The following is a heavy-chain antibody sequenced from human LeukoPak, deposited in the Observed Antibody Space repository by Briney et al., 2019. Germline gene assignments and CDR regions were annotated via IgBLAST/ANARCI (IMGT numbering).Heavy chain of an antibody. CDR3: KEVIVVVRNTSAFDI. V-gene: IGHV3-23*01. CDR1: GFTFSSYA. CDR2: INGSGGST. J-gene: IGHJ3*02. Sequence: PGGSLRLSCAASGFTFSSYAMSWVRQAPGKGLEWVSAINGSGGSTYYADSVKGRFTISRDNSKNTLYLQMNSLRAEDTAVYYCKEVIVVVRNTSAFDIWGQGTMVTVSS. D-gene: IGHD3-22*01.